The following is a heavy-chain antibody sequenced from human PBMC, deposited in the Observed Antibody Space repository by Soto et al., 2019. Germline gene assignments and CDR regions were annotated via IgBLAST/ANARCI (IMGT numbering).Heavy chain of an antibody. D-gene: IGHD1-26*01. CDR2: AFWDGGE. V-gene: IGHV2-5*02. Sequence: QITLRESGPSLVKPTENLTLTCTFSGFSLTTTGVGVGWIRQPPGNALEWLAVAFWDGGERYSPSLKSRVTITTDTSKDQVVLTMTNMDPADTATYYCTQVYGSGSWGWYFHSWGQGTLVTVSS. J-gene: IGHJ4*02. CDR3: TQVYGSGSWGWYFHS. CDR1: GFSLTTTGVG.